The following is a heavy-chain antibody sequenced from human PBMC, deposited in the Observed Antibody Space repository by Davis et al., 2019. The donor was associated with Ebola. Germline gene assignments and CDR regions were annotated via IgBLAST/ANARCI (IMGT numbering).Heavy chain of an antibody. J-gene: IGHJ4*02. CDR1: GYSFTNYW. V-gene: IGHV5-51*01. D-gene: IGHD6-19*01. CDR2: IYPGDSDT. CDR3: ARIPWHLGMAVAGPGYYFDY. Sequence: PGGSLRLSCQGFGYSFTNYWIGWVRRMPGKGLEWVGFIYPGDSDTRYSPSFRGQVTISADKSVSSAFLQWSSLKASDTAIYYCARIPWHLGMAVAGPGYYFDYWGQGTLVTVSS.